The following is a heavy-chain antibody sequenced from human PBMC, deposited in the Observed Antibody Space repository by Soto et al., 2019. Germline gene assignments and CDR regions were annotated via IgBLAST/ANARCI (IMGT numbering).Heavy chain of an antibody. J-gene: IGHJ4*02. CDR3: ARDGVGSTTYFGYFDY. D-gene: IGHD1-26*01. Sequence: QVQLVESGGGVVQPGRSLRLSCAASGFTFSGYGMHWVRQAPGKGLEWVAVIRYDGSNTYYADSVKGRFTISRDNPKNTLNLQMDSRRADDTAVYYCARDGVGSTTYFGYFDYWGQGTLVTGSS. CDR1: GFTFSGYG. V-gene: IGHV3-33*01. CDR2: IRYDGSNT.